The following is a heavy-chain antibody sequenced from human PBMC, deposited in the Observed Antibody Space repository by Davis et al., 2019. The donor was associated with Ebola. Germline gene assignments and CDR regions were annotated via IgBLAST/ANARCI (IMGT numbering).Heavy chain of an antibody. Sequence: GESLKISCTASGFAFNTYWMSWVRQAPRKGLEWLANIRQDGSEEYYVDSVKGRFTISRDNAKNSLFLQMNSLRAEDTAVYYCARDPIISLIVPSYGMDVWGPGTTVTVSS. CDR2: IRQDGSEE. J-gene: IGHJ6*02. V-gene: IGHV3-7*01. D-gene: IGHD3-16*02. CDR1: GFAFNTYW. CDR3: ARDPIISLIVPSYGMDV.